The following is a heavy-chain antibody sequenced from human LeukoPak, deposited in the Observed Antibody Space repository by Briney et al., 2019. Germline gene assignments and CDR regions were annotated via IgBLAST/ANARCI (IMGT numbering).Heavy chain of an antibody. CDR3: AREVMAKRRAFDI. CDR1: GFTASSNY. V-gene: IGHV3-53*04. Sequence: GGSLRLSCAVSGFTASSNYMSWVRQAPGKGLEWVSVIYSDDRTYYADSVKGRFTISRHTSKKTLYLQMNSLRAEDTAVYYCAREVMAKRRAFDIWGQGTVVTVPS. J-gene: IGHJ3*02. CDR2: IYSDDRT. D-gene: IGHD2-8*01.